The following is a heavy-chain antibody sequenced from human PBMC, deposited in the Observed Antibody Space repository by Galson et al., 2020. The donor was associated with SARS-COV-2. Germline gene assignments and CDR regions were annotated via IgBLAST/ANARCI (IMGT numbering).Heavy chain of an antibody. Sequence: VRQAPGKGLEWVAIVQFDGSDADYSDSVKGRFTISRDNSNNTLSLEMNSLRHDDTAVYYCAKVKSPYSSCCSPLDHWGRGTLVTVSS. V-gene: IGHV3-30-3*02. J-gene: IGHJ4*02. D-gene: IGHD2-15*01. CDR3: AKVKSPYSSCCSPLDH. CDR2: VQFDGSDA.